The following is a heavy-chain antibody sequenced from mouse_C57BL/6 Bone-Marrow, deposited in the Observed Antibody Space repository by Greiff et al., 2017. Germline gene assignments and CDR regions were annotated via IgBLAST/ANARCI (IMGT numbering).Heavy chain of an antibody. J-gene: IGHJ2*01. V-gene: IGHV1-4*01. Sequence: VQLQQSGAELARPGASVKMSCKASGYTFTSYTMHWVKQRPGTGLEWIGYINPSSGYTKYNQKFKDKATLTADKSSSTAYMQLSSLTSEDSAVYYCARSIYYGSYYFDYWGQGTTLTVSS. CDR3: ARSIYYGSYYFDY. CDR1: GYTFTSYT. D-gene: IGHD2-1*01. CDR2: INPSSGYT.